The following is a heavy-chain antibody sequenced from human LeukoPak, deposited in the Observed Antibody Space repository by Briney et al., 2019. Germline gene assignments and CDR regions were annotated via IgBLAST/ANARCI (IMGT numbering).Heavy chain of an antibody. CDR3: ARDEEGDRDFDY. V-gene: IGHV3-48*03. CDR2: INSGGHGI. J-gene: IGHJ4*02. Sequence: GGSLILSCITSGFTFSTYGMTWVRQAPGKGLEWVSHINSGGHGISYADSVRGRFTISRDNAESSVCLQMNSLTAGDTAIYYCARDEEGDRDFDYWGQGTLVTVSS. CDR1: GFTFSTYG.